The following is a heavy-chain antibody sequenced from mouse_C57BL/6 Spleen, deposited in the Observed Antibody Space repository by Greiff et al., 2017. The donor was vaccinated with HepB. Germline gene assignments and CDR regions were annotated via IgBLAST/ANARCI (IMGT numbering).Heavy chain of an antibody. D-gene: IGHD1-1*01. Sequence: QVQLQQPGAELVKPGASVKLSCKASGYTFTSYWMHWVKQRPGRGLEWIGRIDPNSGGTKYNEKFKSKATLTVDKPSSTAYMQLSSLTSEDSAVYYCAKSRVDYSGSSRYAMDYWGQGTPVTVSS. J-gene: IGHJ4*01. CDR3: AKSRVDYSGSSRYAMDY. V-gene: IGHV1-72*01. CDR1: GYTFTSYW. CDR2: IDPNSGGT.